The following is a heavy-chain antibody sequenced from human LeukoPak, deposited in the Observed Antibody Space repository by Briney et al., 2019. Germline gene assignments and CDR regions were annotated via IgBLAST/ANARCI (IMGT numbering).Heavy chain of an antibody. CDR3: ARDGYYYDSSGYYRFDY. V-gene: IGHV4-4*07. J-gene: IGHJ4*02. D-gene: IGHD3-22*01. Sequence: SETLSLTCTASGGSISSYYWSWIRQPAGKGLEWIGRIYTSGSTNYNPSLKSRVTMSVDTSKNQFSLKLSSVTAADTAVYYCARDGYYYDSSGYYRFDYWGQGTLVTVSS. CDR2: IYTSGST. CDR1: GGSISSYY.